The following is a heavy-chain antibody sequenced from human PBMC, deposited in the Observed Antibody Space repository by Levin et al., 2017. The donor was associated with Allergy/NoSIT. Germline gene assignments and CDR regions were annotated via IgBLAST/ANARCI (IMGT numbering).Heavy chain of an antibody. J-gene: IGHJ4*02. CDR2: ILYDGSNK. CDR1: GFSFSNYG. V-gene: IGHV3-30*18. Sequence: GESLKISCAVSGFSFSNYGMHWVRQAPGKGLEWVAVILYDGSNKYYADSVKGRFTISRDNSKNTLYLQMNSLRAEDKAVYYFAKLGRINYYDSSNYQQTPDYWGQGTLVTVSS. D-gene: IGHD3-22*01. CDR3: AKLGRINYYDSSNYQQTPDY.